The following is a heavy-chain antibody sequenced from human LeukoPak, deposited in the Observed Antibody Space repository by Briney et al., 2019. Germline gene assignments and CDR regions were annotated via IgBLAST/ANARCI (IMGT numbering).Heavy chain of an antibody. CDR2: IYSGGST. CDR3: AKDLSVHSSSWYGY. J-gene: IGHJ4*02. Sequence: GGSLRLSCAASGFTVSSNYMSWVRQAPGKGLEWVSVIYSGGSTYYADSVKGRFTISRDNSKNTLYLQMNSLRAEDTAVYYCAKDLSVHSSSWYGYWGQGTLVTVSS. CDR1: GFTVSSNY. V-gene: IGHV3-66*01. D-gene: IGHD6-13*01.